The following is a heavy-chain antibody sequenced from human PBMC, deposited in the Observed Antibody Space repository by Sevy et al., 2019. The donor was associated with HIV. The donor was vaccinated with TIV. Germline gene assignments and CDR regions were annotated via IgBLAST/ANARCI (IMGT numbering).Heavy chain of an antibody. D-gene: IGHD6-19*01. V-gene: IGHV3-43*01. J-gene: IGHJ4*02. CDR2: INWDGDNT. Sequence: GGSLRLSCAASGFTFDDYTMYWVRQPPGGGLEWVSLINWDGDNTYYEDSVRGRFSVSRDNDKNSLYLQMSSLRTEDSGLYYCARDVRYAGGWAVDFWGQGTLVTVSS. CDR3: ARDVRYAGGWAVDF. CDR1: GFTFDDYT.